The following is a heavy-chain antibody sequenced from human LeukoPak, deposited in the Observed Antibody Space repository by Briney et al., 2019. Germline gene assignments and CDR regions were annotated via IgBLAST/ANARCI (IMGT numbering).Heavy chain of an antibody. CDR1: GGTFSSYA. CDR3: ARDKGYCSSTSCLYFDY. CDR2: IIPIFGTA. Sequence: ASVKVSCKASGGTFSSYAISWVRQAPGQGLEWMGGIIPIFGTANYAQKFQGRVTITADESTSTAYMELSSLRSEDTAVYYCARDKGYCSSTSCLYFDYWGQGTLSPSPQ. D-gene: IGHD2-2*01. J-gene: IGHJ4*02. V-gene: IGHV1-69*01.